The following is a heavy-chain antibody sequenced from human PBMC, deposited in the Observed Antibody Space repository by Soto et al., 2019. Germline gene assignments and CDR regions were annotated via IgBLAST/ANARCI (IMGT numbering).Heavy chain of an antibody. V-gene: IGHV3-11*01. D-gene: IGHD3-3*01. Sequence: GGSLRLSCAASGFIFSDYYMSWIRQAPGKGLEWVSYISSSGSTIYYADSVKGRFTISRDNAKDSLYLQMNSLRAEDTAVYYCARDDLDYDFWSAPPPYYYMNVWGKGTTVTVSS. CDR3: ARDDLDYDFWSAPPPYYYMNV. CDR1: GFIFSDYY. J-gene: IGHJ6*03. CDR2: ISSSGSTI.